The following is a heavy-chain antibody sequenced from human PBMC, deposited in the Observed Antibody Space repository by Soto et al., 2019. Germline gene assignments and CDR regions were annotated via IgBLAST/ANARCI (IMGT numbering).Heavy chain of an antibody. V-gene: IGHV4-61*08. CDR3: ASSYSSGWPTYYYYGMDV. D-gene: IGHD6-19*01. CDR2: VYYSGTT. J-gene: IGHJ6*02. Sequence: SDTLSLTCTVSGGSIDSGDYYWSWIRQPPGKGLEWIGYVYYSGTTNYNPFLKSRVTLSLETSKNQFSLKMNSVTAADTAVYYCASSYSSGWPTYYYYGMDVWGHGTTVTVTS. CDR1: GGSIDSGDYY.